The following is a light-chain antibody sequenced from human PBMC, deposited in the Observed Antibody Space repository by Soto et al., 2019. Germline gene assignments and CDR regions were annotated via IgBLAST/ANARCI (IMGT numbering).Light chain of an antibody. CDR3: CSYAGSYTFYV. V-gene: IGLV2-11*01. CDR2: DDS. J-gene: IGLJ1*01. Sequence: QSALTQPASVSGSPGQSITISCTGTSSDVESYNLVSWYQQHPGKAPKVMIYDDSKRPSGDPDRFSGSQSGNRASLTLFGLQAEDEADYYCCSYAGSYTFYVFGTGTKVTVL. CDR1: SSDVESYNL.